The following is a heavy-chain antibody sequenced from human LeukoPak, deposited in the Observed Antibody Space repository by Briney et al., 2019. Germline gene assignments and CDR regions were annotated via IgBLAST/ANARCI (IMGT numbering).Heavy chain of an antibody. CDR3: AREGVAPTGVINFDY. Sequence: PGGSLRLSCAASGFTFSSYSMNWVRQAPGKGLEWVSSISSSSSYIYYADSVKGRFTISRDNAKNSLYLQMNSLRAEDTAVYYCAREGVAPTGVINFDYWGQGTLVTVSS. V-gene: IGHV3-21*01. D-gene: IGHD2-15*01. CDR2: ISSSSSYI. J-gene: IGHJ4*02. CDR1: GFTFSSYS.